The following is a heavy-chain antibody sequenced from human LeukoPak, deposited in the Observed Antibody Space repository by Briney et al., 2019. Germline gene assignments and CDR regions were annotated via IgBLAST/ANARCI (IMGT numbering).Heavy chain of an antibody. CDR3: ARGDYCTNGVCYTYYGMDV. Sequence: GSVKVSCKASGYTFTSYGITWVRQAPGQGLEWMGWINPNSGGTNYAQKFQGRVTMTRDTSISTAYMELSRLRSDDTAVYYCARGDYCTNGVCYTYYGMDVWGQGTTVTVSS. D-gene: IGHD2-8*01. CDR1: GYTFTSYG. CDR2: INPNSGGT. V-gene: IGHV1-2*02. J-gene: IGHJ6*02.